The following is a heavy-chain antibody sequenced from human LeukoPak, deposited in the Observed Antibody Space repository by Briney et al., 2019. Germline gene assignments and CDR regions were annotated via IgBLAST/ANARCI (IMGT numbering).Heavy chain of an antibody. J-gene: IGHJ4*02. D-gene: IGHD3-10*01. Sequence: GGSPRLSCAASGFTFSSYSMNWVRQAPGKGLEWVSSISSSSSYIYYADSVKGRFTISRDNAKNSLYLQMNSLRAEDTALYYCAKDIGVGSGNYYFDYWGQGTLVTVSS. CDR2: ISSSSSYI. V-gene: IGHV3-21*04. CDR3: AKDIGVGSGNYYFDY. CDR1: GFTFSSYS.